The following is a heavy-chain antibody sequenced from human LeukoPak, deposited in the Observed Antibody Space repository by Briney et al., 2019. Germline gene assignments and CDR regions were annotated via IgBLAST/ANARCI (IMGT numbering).Heavy chain of an antibody. CDR1: GFIFRNYG. D-gene: IGHD2/OR15-2a*01. J-gene: IGHJ4*02. CDR2: ISGHGDIT. CDR3: AKGNMASKFDY. V-gene: IGHV3-23*01. Sequence: PGGSLRLSCAASGFIFRNYGMNWVRQAPGKGLEWVSGISGHGDITYYADSVKGRFTISRDNSKNTLYLQMNSLRAEDTAVYYCAKGNMASKFDYWGQGTLVTVSS.